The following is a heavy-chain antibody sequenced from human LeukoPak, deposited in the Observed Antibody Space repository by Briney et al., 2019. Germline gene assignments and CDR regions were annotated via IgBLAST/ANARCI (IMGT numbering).Heavy chain of an antibody. CDR1: GRSVSSSRHE. D-gene: IGHD4-11*01. V-gene: IGHV4-39*01. J-gene: IGHJ4*02. Sequence: SHTLSLTCGVSGRSVSSSRHECARLRQPRWKGLEWIGSIYYSGCIYYNPSLKSGVTISLDTSSNQFSLTLRSVTAADTSVYYCARQSRTTRDPFDSWGRGAQVIVSS. CDR3: ARQSRTTRDPFDS. CDR2: IYYSGCI.